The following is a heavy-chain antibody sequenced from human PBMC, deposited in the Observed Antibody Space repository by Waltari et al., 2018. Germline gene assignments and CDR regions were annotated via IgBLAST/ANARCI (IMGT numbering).Heavy chain of an antibody. CDR3: ASQTPVTTVTTGYYYYYMDV. Sequence: EVQLVQSGAEVKKPGESLKISCKGSGYSFTSYWIGWVRQMPGKGLAWMGIIYPGDSDTRYSPSFQGQVTISADKSISTAYLQWSSLKASDTAMYYCASQTPVTTVTTGYYYYYMDVWGKGTTVTVSS. J-gene: IGHJ6*03. D-gene: IGHD4-4*01. CDR1: GYSFTSYW. V-gene: IGHV5-51*01. CDR2: IYPGDSDT.